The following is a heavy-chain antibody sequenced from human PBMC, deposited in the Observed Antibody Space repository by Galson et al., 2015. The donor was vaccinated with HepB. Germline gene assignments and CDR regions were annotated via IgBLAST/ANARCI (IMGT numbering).Heavy chain of an antibody. CDR2: IWSDGSNK. V-gene: IGHV3-33*01. CDR3: ARDPDAAAADPEGGHFDY. D-gene: IGHD6-13*01. Sequence: LRLSCAASGFTFSSYGMHWVRQAPGKGLEWVAVIWSDGSNKYYGDSVKGRYTISRDNSKNTLYLQMNSLRAEDTAVYYCARDPDAAAADPEGGHFDYWGQGTLVTVSS. CDR1: GFTFSSYG. J-gene: IGHJ4*02.